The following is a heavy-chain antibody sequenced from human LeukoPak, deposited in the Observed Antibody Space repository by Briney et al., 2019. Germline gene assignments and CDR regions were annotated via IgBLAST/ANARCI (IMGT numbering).Heavy chain of an antibody. CDR1: GYTFTSCY. CDR3: ARSVGATRGGFDY. Sequence: ASVKVSCKASGYTFTSCYMHWVRQAPGQGLEWMGIINPSGGSTSYAQKFQGRVTMTRDMSTSTVYMELSSLRSEDTAVYYCARSVGATRGGFDYWGQGTLVTVSS. J-gene: IGHJ4*02. CDR2: INPSGGST. V-gene: IGHV1-46*01. D-gene: IGHD1-26*01.